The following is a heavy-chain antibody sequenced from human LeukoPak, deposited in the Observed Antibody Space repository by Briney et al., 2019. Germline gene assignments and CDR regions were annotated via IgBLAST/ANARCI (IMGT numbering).Heavy chain of an antibody. CDR2: IIPIFGTA. CDR1: GGTFSSYA. D-gene: IGHD3-3*01. CDR3: ARDRDTIFGVVTAYYYYYMDV. Sequence: SVKVSCKASGGTFSSYAISWVRQAPGQGLEWMGGIIPIFGTANYAQKFQGRVTITADESTSTAYMELSSLRSEDTAVSYCARDRDTIFGVVTAYYYYYMDVWGKGTTVTVSS. V-gene: IGHV1-69*01. J-gene: IGHJ6*03.